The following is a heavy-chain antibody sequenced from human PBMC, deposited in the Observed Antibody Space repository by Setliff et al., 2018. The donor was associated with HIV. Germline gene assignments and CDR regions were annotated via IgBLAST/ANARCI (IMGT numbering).Heavy chain of an antibody. CDR1: GYSFTNYW. CDR2: IHPGDSET. J-gene: IGHJ6*02. CDR3: ASLQPDAVDA. Sequence: PGESLKISCKASGYSFTNYWIGWVRQMPGKGLEWMGIIHPGDSETRYSPPFQGQVIISADKSINTAYLQWSSLKASDTAMYYCASLQPDAVDAWGQGTTVTVSS. V-gene: IGHV5-51*01.